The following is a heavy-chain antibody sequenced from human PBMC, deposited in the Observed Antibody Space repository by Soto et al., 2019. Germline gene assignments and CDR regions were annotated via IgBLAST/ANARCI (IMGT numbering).Heavy chain of an antibody. CDR2: VYNSGST. CDR3: ARYRREAVAGYTLDN. V-gene: IGHV4-59*01. Sequence: PSETLSLTCTVSGGSISSNYWTWIRQPPGKGLEWIGYVYNSGSTNYNPSLKSRVTISEDTSKSQFSLKVNSMTAADTAVYCCARYRREAVAGYTLDNWGQGMLVTVSS. D-gene: IGHD6-13*01. J-gene: IGHJ4*02. CDR1: GGSISSNY.